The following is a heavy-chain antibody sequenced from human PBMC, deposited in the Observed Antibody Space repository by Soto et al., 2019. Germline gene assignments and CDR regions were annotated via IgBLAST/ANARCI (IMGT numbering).Heavy chain of an antibody. J-gene: IGHJ5*02. CDR2: INSDGTTT. CDR1: GFNFDDYY. V-gene: IGHV3-11*01. CDR3: SRDAWGGP. Sequence: QVQLMQSGGGLVKPGGSLRLSCAASGFNFDDYYMSWIRQAPGKGLEWVADINSDGTTTHYADSVKGRFTISRDKAKKSVYLQMISLRVDDTAVYYCSRDAWGGPSGQGTMVNVSS. D-gene: IGHD3-10*01.